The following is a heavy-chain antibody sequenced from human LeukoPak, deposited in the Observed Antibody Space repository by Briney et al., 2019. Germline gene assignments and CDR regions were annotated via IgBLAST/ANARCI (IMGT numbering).Heavy chain of an antibody. Sequence: PGGSLRLSCTASGFTFSHYAMNWVRHAPGKGLEWVSYIGVGGSWVSQYYGDSVKGRFTISRDDAKNTLYLQMNSLRAEDTAVYYCARGKGSFWPVDYMDVWGKGTTVTVSS. V-gene: IGHV3-48*01. CDR1: GFTFSHYA. J-gene: IGHJ6*03. CDR3: ARGKGSFWPVDYMDV. D-gene: IGHD2/OR15-2a*01. CDR2: IGVGGSWVSQ.